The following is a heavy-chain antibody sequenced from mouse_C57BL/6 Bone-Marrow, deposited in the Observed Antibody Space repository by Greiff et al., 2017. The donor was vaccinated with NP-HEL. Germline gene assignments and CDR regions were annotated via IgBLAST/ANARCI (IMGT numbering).Heavy chain of an antibody. CDR1: GYTFTSYW. CDR3: ARILNYYGSSYYFDY. D-gene: IGHD1-1*01. J-gene: IGHJ2*01. Sequence: QVQLKQPGAELVRPGSSVKLSCKASGYTFTSYWMDWVKQRPGQGLEWIGNIYPSDSETHYNQKFKDKATLTVDKSSSTAYMQLSSLTSEDSAVYYCARILNYYGSSYYFDYWGQGTTLTVSS. CDR2: IYPSDSET. V-gene: IGHV1-61*01.